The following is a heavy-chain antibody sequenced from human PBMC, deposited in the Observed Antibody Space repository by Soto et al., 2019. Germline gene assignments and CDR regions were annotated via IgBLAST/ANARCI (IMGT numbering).Heavy chain of an antibody. Sequence: GASVKVSCKASGYIFTSYALHWVRQAPGQRLEWMGWINAGNGNTKYSQKFQGRVTITRDTSASTAYMELSSLRSEDTAVYYCARDARLRFLEWLPMDVWGQGTTVTVSS. CDR1: GYIFTSYA. D-gene: IGHD3-3*01. CDR3: ARDARLRFLEWLPMDV. CDR2: INAGNGNT. J-gene: IGHJ6*02. V-gene: IGHV1-3*01.